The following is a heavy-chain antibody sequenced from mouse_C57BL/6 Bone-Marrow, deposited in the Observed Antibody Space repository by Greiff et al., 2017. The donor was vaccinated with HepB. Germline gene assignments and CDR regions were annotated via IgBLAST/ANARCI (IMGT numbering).Heavy chain of an antibody. D-gene: IGHD1-1*01. J-gene: IGHJ3*01. CDR2: IHPNSGST. V-gene: IGHV1-64*01. CDR1: GYTFTSYW. CDR3: ARSHYYGSSYDWFAY. Sequence: QVHVKQPGAELVKPGASVKLSCKASGYTFTSYWMHWVKQRPGQGLEWIGMIHPNSGSTNYNEKFKSKATLTVDKSSSTAYMQLSSLTSEDSAVYYCARSHYYGSSYDWFAYWGQGTLVTVSA.